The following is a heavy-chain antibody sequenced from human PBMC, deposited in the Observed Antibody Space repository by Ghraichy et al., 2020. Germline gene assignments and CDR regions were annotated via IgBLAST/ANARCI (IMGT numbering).Heavy chain of an antibody. CDR3: ARAGSGYGGHSYFYGMDV. V-gene: IGHV3-48*02. Sequence: GGSLRLSCAASEFTFSKYGMNWVRQAPGKGLEWISYNSSSSTSIYYADSVRGRFTMSRDNANNSLSLQMDSLRDEDTAVYHCARAGSGYGGHSYFYGMDVWGQGTTVTVSS. CDR1: EFTFSKYG. D-gene: IGHD5-12*01. CDR2: NSSSSTSI. J-gene: IGHJ6*02.